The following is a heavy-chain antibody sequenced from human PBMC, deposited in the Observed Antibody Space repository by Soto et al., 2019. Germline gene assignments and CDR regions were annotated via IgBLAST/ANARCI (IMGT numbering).Heavy chain of an antibody. CDR3: IKLPPGYTSAEGFEY. CDR1: GYTFSNNW. D-gene: IGHD6-19*01. V-gene: IGHV5-51*01. CDR2: IYPGDSDT. J-gene: IGHJ4*02. Sequence: PGESLKISCNASGYTFSNNWIGWVRQMPGKGLEWMAMIYPGDSDTRHSPPFQGQVTMSVDKSINTAYLHWSSLKASDTAIYYCIKLPPGYTSAEGFEYWGQGTQVTVSS.